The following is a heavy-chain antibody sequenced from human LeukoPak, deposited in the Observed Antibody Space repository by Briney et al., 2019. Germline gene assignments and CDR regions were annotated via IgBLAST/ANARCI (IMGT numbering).Heavy chain of an antibody. J-gene: IGHJ6*03. D-gene: IGHD6-6*01. CDR3: ASGLGAALDYYMDV. CDR1: GYTFTNHY. CDR2: INPHSGDT. V-gene: IGHV1-2*02. Sequence: GASVKVSCKASGYTFTNHYMHWVRQARGQGLEWMGWINPHSGDTNYAQKFQGRVIMTRDTSISTAYMELSSLRSDDTAMYYCASGLGAALDYYMDVWGKGTPVTVSS.